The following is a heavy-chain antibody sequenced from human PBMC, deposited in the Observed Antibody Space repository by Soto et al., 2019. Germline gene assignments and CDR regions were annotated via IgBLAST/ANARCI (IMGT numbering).Heavy chain of an antibody. CDR3: ARGTGAQRGVALDI. CDR1: GDSVSSNSAA. CDR2: TYYRSKWYN. V-gene: IGHV6-1*01. D-gene: IGHD2-8*01. Sequence: PSQTLSLTCAISGDSVSSNSAAWNWIRQSPSRGLEWLGRTYYRSKWYNDYAVSVKSRITINPDTSKNQFSLQLNSVTPEDTAVFYWARGTGAQRGVALDIGGQGTWATVPS. J-gene: IGHJ3*02.